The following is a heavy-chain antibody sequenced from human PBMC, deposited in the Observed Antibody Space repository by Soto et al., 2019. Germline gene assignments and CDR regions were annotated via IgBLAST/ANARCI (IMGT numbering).Heavy chain of an antibody. D-gene: IGHD1-26*01. CDR2: ISTSGGYK. CDR1: GFNFNTYS. V-gene: IGHV3-21*02. J-gene: IGHJ6*02. Sequence: EVRLVETGGGLVKPGGSLRVSCAASGFNFNTYSMNWVRQAPGKGLEWVSFISTSGGYKYYADSVRGRFTISRDNAKKSVDLEMNSLTADDTAVYYCAGERSALPGARDAMDVWGQGTTVTVSS. CDR3: AGERSALPGARDAMDV.